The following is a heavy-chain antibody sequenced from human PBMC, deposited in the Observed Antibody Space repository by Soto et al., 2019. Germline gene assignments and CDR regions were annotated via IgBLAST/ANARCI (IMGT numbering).Heavy chain of an antibody. CDR1: GFTFSSYG. J-gene: IGHJ4*02. V-gene: IGHV3-30*18. D-gene: IGHD5-12*01. CDR3: AKDPRKGIVATNLGY. Sequence: PGGSLRLSCAASGFTFSSYGMHWVRQAPGKGLEWVAVISYDGSNKYYADSVKGRFTISRDNSKNTLYLQMNSLRAEDTAVYYCAKDPRKGIVATNLGYWGQGTLVTVSS. CDR2: ISYDGSNK.